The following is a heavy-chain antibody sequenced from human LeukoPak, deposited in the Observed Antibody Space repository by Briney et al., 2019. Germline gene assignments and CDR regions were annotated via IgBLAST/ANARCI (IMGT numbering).Heavy chain of an antibody. CDR3: ARSVEGYCRGGSGYSYSYYLDV. Sequence: PSETLSLTCTVSGGSISSYYWSWIRQPPAKGLEWVGNINYSGSANYNSYLKIRRTITVDTSKNQFSLKLSSVPAADTAVYYCARSVEGYCRGGSGYSYSYYLDVWGKGTTVTVSS. CDR1: GGSISSYY. J-gene: IGHJ6*03. V-gene: IGHV4-59*12. CDR2: INYSGSA. D-gene: IGHD2-15*01.